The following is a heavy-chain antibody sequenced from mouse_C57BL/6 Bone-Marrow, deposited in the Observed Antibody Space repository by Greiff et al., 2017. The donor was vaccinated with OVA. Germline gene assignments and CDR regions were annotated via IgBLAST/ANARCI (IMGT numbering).Heavy chain of an antibody. V-gene: IGHV1-81*01. CDR3: AAAGSSGYEGY. CDR1: GYTFTSYG. CDR2: IYPRSGNT. Sequence: VQLQQSGAELARPGASVKLSCKASGYTFTSYGISWVKQRTGQGLEWIGEIYPRSGNTYYNEKVKGKATLTADKSSSTAYMELRSLTSEDSAVYFCAAAGSSGYEGYWGQGTTLTVSS. D-gene: IGHD3-2*02. J-gene: IGHJ2*01.